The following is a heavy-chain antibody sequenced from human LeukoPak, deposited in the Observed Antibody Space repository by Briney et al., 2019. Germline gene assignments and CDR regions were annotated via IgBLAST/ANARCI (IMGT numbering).Heavy chain of an antibody. CDR2: ISGSGGST. D-gene: IGHD3-22*01. Sequence: GGSLRLSCAASGFTFSSYAMSWVRQAPGKGLEWVSAISGSGGSTYYADSVKGRFTISRDNSKNTLYLQMNSLRAEDTAVYYCAEDLYYYDSRTYYWGEGTLVTVSS. V-gene: IGHV3-23*01. CDR1: GFTFSSYA. CDR3: AEDLYYYDSRTYY. J-gene: IGHJ4*02.